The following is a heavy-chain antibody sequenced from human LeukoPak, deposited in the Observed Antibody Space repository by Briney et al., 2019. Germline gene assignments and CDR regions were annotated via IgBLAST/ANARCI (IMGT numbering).Heavy chain of an antibody. CDR3: ARSLPNPDRGTITDPD. J-gene: IGHJ4*02. V-gene: IGHV1-2*02. D-gene: IGHD2-15*01. CDR1: GYTFTAYY. CDR2: VSPDSGDT. Sequence: ASVKVSCKTSGYTFTAYYVHWVRQAPGQGLEWMGSVSPDSGDTKCGQKFQDRLAMTRDTSVSTAYMELSRLEYDDAADYYCARSLPNPDRGTITDPDWGQGTLVTVSS.